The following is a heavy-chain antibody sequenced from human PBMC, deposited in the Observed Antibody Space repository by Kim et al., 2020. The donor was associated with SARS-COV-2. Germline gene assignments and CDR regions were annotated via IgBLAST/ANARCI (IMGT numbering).Heavy chain of an antibody. D-gene: IGHD1-1*01. Sequence: SETLSLTCAVYGGSFSGYYWSWIRQPPGKGLEWIGEINHSGSTNYNPSLKSRVTISVDTSKNQFSLKLSSVTAADTAVYYCARDRYGYYYGMDVWGQGTTVTVSS. CDR2: INHSGST. J-gene: IGHJ6*02. CDR3: ARDRYGYYYGMDV. V-gene: IGHV4-34*01. CDR1: GGSFSGYY.